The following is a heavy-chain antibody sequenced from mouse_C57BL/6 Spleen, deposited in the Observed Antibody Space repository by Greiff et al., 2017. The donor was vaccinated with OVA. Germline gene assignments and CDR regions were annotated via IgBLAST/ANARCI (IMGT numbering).Heavy chain of an antibody. V-gene: IGHV5-9-1*02. D-gene: IGHD2-4*01. Sequence: DVMLVESGEGLVKPGGSLKLSCAASGFTFSSYAMSWVRQTPEKRLEWVAYISSGGDYIYYADTVKGRFTISRDNARNTLYLQMSSLKSEDTAMYYCTRVYDYDGGFDYWGQGTTLTVSS. CDR3: TRVYDYDGGFDY. J-gene: IGHJ2*01. CDR1: GFTFSSYA. CDR2: ISSGGDYI.